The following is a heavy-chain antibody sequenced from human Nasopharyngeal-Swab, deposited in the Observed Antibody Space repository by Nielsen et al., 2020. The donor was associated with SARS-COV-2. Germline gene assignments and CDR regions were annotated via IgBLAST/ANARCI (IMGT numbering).Heavy chain of an antibody. Sequence: GESLKISCAASGFTLSNAWMSWVRQAPGKGLEWVGRIKSKTDGGTTDYAAPVKGSFTISRDDSKNTLYLQMNSLKTEDTAVYYCTTDGVVITFGGVIVPDYWGQGTLVTVSS. CDR3: TTDGVVITFGGVIVPDY. J-gene: IGHJ4*02. CDR1: GFTLSNAW. D-gene: IGHD3-16*02. CDR2: IKSKTDGGTT. V-gene: IGHV3-15*01.